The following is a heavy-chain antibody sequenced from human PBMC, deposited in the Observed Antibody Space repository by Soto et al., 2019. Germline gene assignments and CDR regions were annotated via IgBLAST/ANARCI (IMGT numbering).Heavy chain of an antibody. CDR2: ISAYNGNT. CDR3: ARRDDISLGWGYYGMDV. J-gene: IGHJ6*02. V-gene: IGHV1-18*01. Sequence: QVQLVQSGAEVKKPGASVKVSCKASGYTFTSYGISWVRQAPGQGLEWMGWISAYNGNTNYAQKLQGRVTMTTDTSTSIAYMELRSLRSDDTAVYYCARRDDISLGWGYYGMDVWGQGTTVTVSS. CDR1: GYTFTSYG. D-gene: IGHD3-9*01.